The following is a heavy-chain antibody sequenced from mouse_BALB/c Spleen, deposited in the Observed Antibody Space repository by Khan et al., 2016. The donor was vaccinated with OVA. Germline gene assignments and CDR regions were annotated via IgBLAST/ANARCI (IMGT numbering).Heavy chain of an antibody. CDR1: GYTFTSYW. Sequence: QIQLVQSGAELAKPGASVKMSCKASGYTFTSYWMHWVKQRPGPGLEWIGYINPTSGYTDYNEKFKDKATLSADKSSSTAYMLLSSLTSEDSAVYYCARDRIDYWGQGTTLTVSS. J-gene: IGHJ2*01. CDR2: INPTSGYT. V-gene: IGHV1-7*01. CDR3: ARDRIDY.